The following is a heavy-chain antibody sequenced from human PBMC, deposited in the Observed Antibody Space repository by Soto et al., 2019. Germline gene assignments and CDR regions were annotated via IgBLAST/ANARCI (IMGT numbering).Heavy chain of an antibody. D-gene: IGHD3-16*01. CDR3: AREMGEWGTYYYYYGMEV. CDR1: GDSISNHY. CDR2: VYYSGAT. V-gene: IGHV4-59*11. Sequence: ISSVSGDSISNHYWSWVRQPPGKGLEWIGSVYYSGATNYSPSLKSRVSMSVDTSKNQFSLKVRSVSAADTAVYYCAREMGEWGTYYYYYGMEVWGQGTTVTVSS. J-gene: IGHJ6*02.